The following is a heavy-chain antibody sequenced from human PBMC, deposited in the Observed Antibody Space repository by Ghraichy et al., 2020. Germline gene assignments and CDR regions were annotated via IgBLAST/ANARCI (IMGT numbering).Heavy chain of an antibody. J-gene: IGHJ2*01. CDR3: ARAPRYSSSWYPPWWYFDL. V-gene: IGHV3-7*01. CDR1: GFTFSSYW. CDR2: IKQDGSEK. D-gene: IGHD6-13*01. Sequence: GGSLRLSCAASGFTFSSYWMSWVRQAPGKGLEWVANIKQDGSEKYYVDSVKGRFTISRDNAKNSLYLQMNSLRAEDTAVYYCARAPRYSSSWYPPWWYFDLWGRGTLVTVSS.